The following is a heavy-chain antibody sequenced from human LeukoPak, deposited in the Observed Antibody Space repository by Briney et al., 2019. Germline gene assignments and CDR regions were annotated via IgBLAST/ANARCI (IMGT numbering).Heavy chain of an antibody. V-gene: IGHV4-59*01. Sequence: SETLSLTCTVSGDSISDYCWSWIRQPPGKGLEWIGEVYYSGSTHYNPFLKSRVTISIDTSKNEFSLRLTSVTAADTAVYYCARELDGNGGWFDPWGQGTLVTVSS. CDR3: ARELDGNGGWFDP. J-gene: IGHJ5*02. CDR1: GDSISDYC. CDR2: VYYSGST. D-gene: IGHD5-24*01.